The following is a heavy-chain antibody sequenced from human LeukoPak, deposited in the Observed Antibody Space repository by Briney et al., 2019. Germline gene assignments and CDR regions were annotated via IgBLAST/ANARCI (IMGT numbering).Heavy chain of an antibody. CDR1: GFTFSSYE. CDR3: AKDTTTVTSQGDY. D-gene: IGHD4-17*01. J-gene: IGHJ4*02. V-gene: IGHV3-20*04. CDR2: INWNGGST. Sequence: PGGSLRLSCAASGFTFSSYEMNWVRQAPGKGLEWVSGINWNGGSTGYADSVKGRFTISRDNAKNSLYLQMNSLRAEDTAVYYCAKDTTTVTSQGDYWGQGTLVTVSS.